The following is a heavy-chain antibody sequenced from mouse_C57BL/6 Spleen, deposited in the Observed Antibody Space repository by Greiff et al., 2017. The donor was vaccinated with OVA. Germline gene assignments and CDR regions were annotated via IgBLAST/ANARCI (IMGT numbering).Heavy chain of an antibody. J-gene: IGHJ3*01. CDR1: GYTFTDYY. Sequence: VQLQQSGPELVKPGASVKISCKASGYTFTDYYMNWVKQSHGKSLEWIGDINPNNGGTSYNQKFKGKATLTVDKSSRTAYMELRSLTSEDSAVYYCASLDSSGYFFAYWGQGTLVTVSA. D-gene: IGHD3-2*02. CDR3: ASLDSSGYFFAY. V-gene: IGHV1-26*01. CDR2: INPNNGGT.